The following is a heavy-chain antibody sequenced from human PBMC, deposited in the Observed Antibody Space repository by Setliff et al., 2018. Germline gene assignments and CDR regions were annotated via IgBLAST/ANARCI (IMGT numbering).Heavy chain of an antibody. D-gene: IGHD3-3*01. J-gene: IGHJ4*02. V-gene: IGHV4-4*02. CDR2: IYPRGTT. CDR1: GDSISSNYW. Sequence: SETLSLTCAVSGDSISSNYWWSWVRRPPGKGLEWIGEIYPRGTTNYNSSLKSRVTISVDKSKNHFSLTLTSVTAADAAVYYCAGRETYYNFWSGYYAYWGQGTLVTVSS. CDR3: AGRETYYNFWSGYYAY.